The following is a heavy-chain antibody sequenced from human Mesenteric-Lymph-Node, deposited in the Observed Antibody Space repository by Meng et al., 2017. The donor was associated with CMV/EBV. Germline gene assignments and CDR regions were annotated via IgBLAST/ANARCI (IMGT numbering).Heavy chain of an antibody. Sequence: ASVKVSCKTSGYTFTSYGINWVRQAPGQGLEWMGWISGYNGNTNYAQKLQGRVTMTTDTSTNTVYMELRSLRSDDTAVYYCVREITGTYTPYYLDYWGQGTLVTVSS. CDR2: ISGYNGNT. CDR1: GYTFTSYG. V-gene: IGHV1-18*01. CDR3: VREITGTYTPYYLDY. J-gene: IGHJ4*02. D-gene: IGHD1-20*01.